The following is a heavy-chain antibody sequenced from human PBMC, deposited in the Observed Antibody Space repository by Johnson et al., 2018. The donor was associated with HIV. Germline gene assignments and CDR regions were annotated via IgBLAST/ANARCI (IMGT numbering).Heavy chain of an antibody. D-gene: IGHD3-22*01. Sequence: QVQLVESGGGLVKPGGSLRLSCAASGFTFSDYYMSWIRQAPGKGLEWVSFISSSGSSIYYADSVKGRFTISRNNAKNTLYLQMNSLRAEDTAVYYCAKEYLGRWAHDYYDSSGSDDAFDIWGQGTMVTVSS. V-gene: IGHV3-11*04. CDR2: ISSSGSSI. J-gene: IGHJ3*02. CDR1: GFTFSDYY. CDR3: AKEYLGRWAHDYYDSSGSDDAFDI.